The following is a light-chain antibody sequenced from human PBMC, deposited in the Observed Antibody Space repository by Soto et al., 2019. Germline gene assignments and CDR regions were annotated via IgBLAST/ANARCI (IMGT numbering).Light chain of an antibody. Sequence: ETVLTQSPGTLSLSPGQRATLSCRASQSVSSSNLAWYQQKPGQAPRLLIYGASSSATAIPDRFSGSGSGTDFTLTISGLEPDDVAVYFCQQYVGSGPVTFGGGTKVEVK. V-gene: IGKV3-20*01. J-gene: IGKJ4*01. CDR2: GAS. CDR3: QQYVGSGPVT. CDR1: QSVSSSN.